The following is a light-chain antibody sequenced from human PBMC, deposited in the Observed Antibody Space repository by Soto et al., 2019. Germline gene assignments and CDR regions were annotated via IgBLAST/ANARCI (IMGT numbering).Light chain of an antibody. V-gene: IGLV2-14*01. Sequence: QSALTQPASVSGSPGQSITISCTGTSSDVGGYNYVSWYQQHPGKAPKLMIYEVSNRPSGASNRFSGSKSGNTASLTISGLQAEDEADYYCSSYTSSSRYVFGTGTKVTVL. J-gene: IGLJ1*01. CDR3: SSYTSSSRYV. CDR1: SSDVGGYNY. CDR2: EVS.